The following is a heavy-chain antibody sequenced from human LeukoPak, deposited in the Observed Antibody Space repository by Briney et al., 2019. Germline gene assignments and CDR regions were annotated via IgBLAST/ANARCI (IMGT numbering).Heavy chain of an antibody. Sequence: GGSLRLSCAASGFTFSSYAMSWVRQAPGKGLEWVSAISGSGGSTYYADSVKGRFTISRDNSKNTLYLQMNSLRAEDTAVYYCTTSASLHDALDIWGQGTMVTVSS. CDR2: ISGSGGST. CDR3: TTSASLHDALDI. V-gene: IGHV3-23*01. D-gene: IGHD2-2*01. J-gene: IGHJ3*02. CDR1: GFTFSSYA.